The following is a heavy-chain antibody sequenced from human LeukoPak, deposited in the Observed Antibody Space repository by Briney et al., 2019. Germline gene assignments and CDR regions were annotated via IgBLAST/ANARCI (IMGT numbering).Heavy chain of an antibody. D-gene: IGHD1-7*01. V-gene: IGHV4-4*07. CDR1: GASISSYY. Sequence: SETLSLTRTVSGASISSYYWSWIRQPAGKALEWIGRIYVTGSTTYNPSLESRVTMSLDTSKNHFSLKLRSVTAADTAVYYCARDSGTTGEVKFDPWGQGTLVTVSS. CDR3: ARDSGTTGEVKFDP. J-gene: IGHJ5*02. CDR2: IYVTGST.